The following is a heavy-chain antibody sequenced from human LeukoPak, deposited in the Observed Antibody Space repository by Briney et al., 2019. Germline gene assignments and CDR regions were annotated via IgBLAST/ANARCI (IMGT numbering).Heavy chain of an antibody. Sequence: SVKVSCKASGGTFSSYAISWVRQAPGQGLEWMGGIIPIFGTANYAQKFQGRVTITADESTSTAYMELSSLRSEGTAVYYCASTYCSSTSCLSIGWFDPWGQGTLVTVSS. V-gene: IGHV1-69*13. CDR2: IIPIFGTA. D-gene: IGHD2-2*01. CDR1: GGTFSSYA. CDR3: ASTYCSSTSCLSIGWFDP. J-gene: IGHJ5*02.